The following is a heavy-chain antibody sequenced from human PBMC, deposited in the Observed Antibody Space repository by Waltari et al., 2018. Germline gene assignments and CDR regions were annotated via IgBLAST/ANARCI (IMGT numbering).Heavy chain of an antibody. CDR3: ARRRDVYNPFFDF. V-gene: IGHV3-30*02. CDR2: IRDDGSQK. J-gene: IGHJ4*02. Sequence: QVQLVESGGGVVQPGGALRLSCAASGVRFSDHDMHWVRQTPGKGLEWVTFIRDDGSQKSYADSVKGRFTISRDNSKNTLYLQMNSLRGEDTAVYYCARRRDVYNPFFDFWGQGTLVTVSS. CDR1: GVRFSDHD. D-gene: IGHD1-1*01.